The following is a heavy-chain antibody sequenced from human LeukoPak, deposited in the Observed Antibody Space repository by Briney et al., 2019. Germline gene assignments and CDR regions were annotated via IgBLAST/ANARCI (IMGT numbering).Heavy chain of an antibody. D-gene: IGHD3-10*01. CDR2: ISTYNGNT. J-gene: IGHJ3*02. CDR3: ARERGRLTMVRGGYDAFDI. V-gene: IGHV1-18*01. Sequence: GASVKVSCKASGYTFSNYGVSWVRQAPGQGLEWMGWISTYNGNTKYAQKFQGRVTMTTDTSTNTAYMEVRRLRFDDTALYYCARERGRLTMVRGGYDAFDIWGQGTMVTVSS. CDR1: GYTFSNYG.